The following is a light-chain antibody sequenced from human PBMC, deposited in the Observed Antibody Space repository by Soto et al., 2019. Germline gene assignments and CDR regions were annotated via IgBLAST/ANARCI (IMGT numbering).Light chain of an antibody. Sequence: DIALTQFPLSLPVSPGEPASISCHASQSLLPSNGNNYVDWYLQKPGQSPHLLIFMGSIRASGVPDRFSGSGSATEFALKISRVEAEDVGVYYCMQALQTPITFGQGTRLEIK. V-gene: IGKV2-28*01. CDR1: QSLLPSNGNNY. CDR3: MQALQTPIT. CDR2: MGS. J-gene: IGKJ5*01.